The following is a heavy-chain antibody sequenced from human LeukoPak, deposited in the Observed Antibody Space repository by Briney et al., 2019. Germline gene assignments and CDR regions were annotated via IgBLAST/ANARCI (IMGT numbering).Heavy chain of an antibody. J-gene: IGHJ4*02. CDR2: INHSGST. D-gene: IGHD3-3*01. Sequence: SETLSLTCTVSGGSISSSSYYWGWIRQPPGKGLEGIGEINHSGSTNYNPSLEIRVTISVDTSKNHFSLKLSSVTAADTAVYYCASGQYYDLWSGYYVDWGQGTLVTVSS. CDR3: ASGQYYDLWSGYYVD. CDR1: GGSISSSSYY. V-gene: IGHV4-39*02.